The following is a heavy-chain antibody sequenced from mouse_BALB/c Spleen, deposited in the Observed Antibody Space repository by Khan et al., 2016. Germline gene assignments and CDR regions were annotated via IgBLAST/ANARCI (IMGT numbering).Heavy chain of an antibody. J-gene: IGHJ1*01. CDR1: GYSITSDYA. CDR3: ARGRYYGSRGYFDV. Sequence: EVQLQESGPGLVKPSQSLSLTCTVTGYSITSDYAWNWIRQFPGNKLEWMGYISYSGSTSYNPSLKSRISITRDTSKNQFFLQLNSATTEDTATYYCARGRYYGSRGYFDVWGAGTTVTVSS. D-gene: IGHD1-1*01. CDR2: ISYSGST. V-gene: IGHV3-2*02.